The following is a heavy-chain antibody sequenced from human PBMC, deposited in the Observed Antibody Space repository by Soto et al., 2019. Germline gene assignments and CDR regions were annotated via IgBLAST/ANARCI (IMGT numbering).Heavy chain of an antibody. CDR2: IIPILGIA. D-gene: IGHD2-15*01. J-gene: IGHJ5*02. CDR1: GGTFSSYT. CDR3: ARDAPRPGYCSGGSCYTGGFDP. Sequence: ASVKVSCKASGGTFSSYTISWVRQAPGQGLEWMGRIIPILGIANYAQKFQGRVKITADKSTSTAYMELSSLRSEDTAVYYCARDAPRPGYCSGGSCYTGGFDPWGQGTLVPVSS. V-gene: IGHV1-69*04.